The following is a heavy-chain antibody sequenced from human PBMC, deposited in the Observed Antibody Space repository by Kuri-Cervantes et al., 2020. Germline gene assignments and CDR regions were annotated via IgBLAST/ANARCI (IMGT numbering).Heavy chain of an antibody. CDR1: GFDFNIWS. CDR3: ARETPGIGYYFEC. Sequence: GRSLRLSCVASGFDFNIWSMNWVRQAPGKGLEWIAYITGSSNPTHYADSVRGRFTISKDNSKDTLYLQMNSLRVDDTAVYFCARETPGIGYYFECWGQGTLVTVSS. CDR2: ITGSSNPT. V-gene: IGHV3-48*01. D-gene: IGHD3-10*01. J-gene: IGHJ4*02.